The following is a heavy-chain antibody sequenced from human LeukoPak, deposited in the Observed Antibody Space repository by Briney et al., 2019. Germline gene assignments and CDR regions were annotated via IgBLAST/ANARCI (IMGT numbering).Heavy chain of an antibody. V-gene: IGHV4-59*08. CDR3: ARRDGGAAFDI. CDR1: GGSISTYY. Sequence: NPSETLTLTCTVPGGSISTYYRSWIRQPPGKGLEWIGYIYYSGSTNSNPSLKSRVTISVDTSKTQFSLKLTSVTAADTAVYYCARRDGGAAFDIWGQGTMVTVSS. CDR2: IYYSGST. J-gene: IGHJ3*02. D-gene: IGHD4-23*01.